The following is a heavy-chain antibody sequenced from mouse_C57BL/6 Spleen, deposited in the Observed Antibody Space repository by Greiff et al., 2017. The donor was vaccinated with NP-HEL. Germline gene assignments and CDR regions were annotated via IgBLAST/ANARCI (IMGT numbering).Heavy chain of an antibody. CDR2: IDPSDSET. CDR3: ASGGLNWYFDV. CDR1: GYTFTSYW. J-gene: IGHJ1*03. D-gene: IGHD3-1*01. V-gene: IGHV1-52*01. Sequence: VQLQQPGAELVRPGSSVKLSCKASGYTFTSYWMHWVKQRPIQGLEWIGNIDPSDSETNYNQKFKDKATLTVDKSSSTAYMQLSSLTSEDSAVYYCASGGLNWYFDVWGTGTTVTVSS.